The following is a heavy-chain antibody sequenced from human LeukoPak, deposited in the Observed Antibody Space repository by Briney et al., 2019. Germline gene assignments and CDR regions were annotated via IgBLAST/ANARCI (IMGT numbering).Heavy chain of an antibody. J-gene: IGHJ4*03. CDR1: GFTFSSYW. Sequence: GGSLRLSCAASGFTFSSYWMHWVRQAPGKGLVWVSRISSDGSSTSYADSVMGRFTISRDNAKNTLYLQMNSLRAEDTAVYYCSSLVGARPFDYWGKGTTVTVSS. V-gene: IGHV3-74*01. CDR2: ISSDGSST. D-gene: IGHD1-26*01. CDR3: SSLVGARPFDY.